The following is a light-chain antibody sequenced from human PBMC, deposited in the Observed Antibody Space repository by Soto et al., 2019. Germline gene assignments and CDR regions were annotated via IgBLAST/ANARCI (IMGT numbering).Light chain of an antibody. CDR2: NVS. CDR1: SSDVGGYNY. V-gene: IGLV2-14*01. CDR3: SSFTSTNTVL. Sequence: QSALTQPAPVSGCPGQSITISCTGTSSDVGGYNYVSWYQQHPGKAPKLMIYNVSNRPSGVSNRFSGSKSGNTASLTISGLQAEDEGHYYCSSFTSTNTVLFGGGTKVTVL. J-gene: IGLJ2*01.